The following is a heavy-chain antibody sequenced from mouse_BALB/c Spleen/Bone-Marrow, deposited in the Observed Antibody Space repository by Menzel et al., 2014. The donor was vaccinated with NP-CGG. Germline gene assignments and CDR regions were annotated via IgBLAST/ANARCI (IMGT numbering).Heavy chain of an antibody. Sequence: QVQLQQSGPGLLQPSQRLSITCTVSGFSLTSDGVHWVRRSPSKGLEWLGVICSGGSTDYNEAFISRLNISKDNSKSQVFFKMNSLQADDSAIYYCARNGHYYAMDYWGQGTSVTVSS. V-gene: IGHV2-2*01. CDR1: GFSLTSDG. CDR3: ARNGHYYAMDY. CDR2: ICSGGST. J-gene: IGHJ4*01.